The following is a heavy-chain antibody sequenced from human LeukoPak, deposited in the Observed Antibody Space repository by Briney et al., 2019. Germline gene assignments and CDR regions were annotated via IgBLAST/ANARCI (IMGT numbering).Heavy chain of an antibody. D-gene: IGHD5-24*01. V-gene: IGHV3-48*04. CDR3: AREGVQMGYFDY. CDR1: GLTFSDYS. Sequence: GGSLRLSCVASGLTFSDYSMNWVRQAPGKGLEWVSYINSSSGGIYYADSVKGRFTISRDNAKNSLYLQMNSLRAEDTAVYYCAREGVQMGYFDYWGQGTLVTVSS. J-gene: IGHJ4*02. CDR2: INSSSGGI.